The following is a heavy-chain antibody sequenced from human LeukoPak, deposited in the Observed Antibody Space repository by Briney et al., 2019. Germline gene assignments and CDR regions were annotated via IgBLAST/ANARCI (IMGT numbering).Heavy chain of an antibody. V-gene: IGHV4-34*01. Sequence: SETLSLTYAGYGGSFSGHYWSWIRQPPGKGLEWIGKVNHGGSTNCNPSLKSRATISVDTSKNQFSLKLSSVTAADTAVYYCVGVGGYEMDYWGQGTLVTVSS. J-gene: IGHJ4*02. D-gene: IGHD5-12*01. CDR3: VGVGGYEMDY. CDR1: GGSFSGHY. CDR2: VNHGGST.